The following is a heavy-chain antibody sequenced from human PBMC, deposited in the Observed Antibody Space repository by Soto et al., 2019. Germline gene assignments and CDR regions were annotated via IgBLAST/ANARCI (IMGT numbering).Heavy chain of an antibody. V-gene: IGHV3-23*01. D-gene: IGHD6-19*01. CDR1: GFTFSSYA. CDR2: ISGSGGST. CDR3: AKESIIAVAGTGSGYYYYYMDV. J-gene: IGHJ6*03. Sequence: EVQLLESGGGLVQPGGSLRLSCAASGFTFSSYAMSWVRQAPGEGLEWVSAISGSGGSTYYADSVKGRFTISRDNSKNTLYLQMNSLRAEDTAVYYCAKESIIAVAGTGSGYYYYYMDVWGKGTTVTVSS.